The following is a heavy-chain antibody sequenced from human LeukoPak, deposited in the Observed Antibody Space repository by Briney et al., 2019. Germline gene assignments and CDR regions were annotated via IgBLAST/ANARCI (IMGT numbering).Heavy chain of an antibody. D-gene: IGHD3-22*01. Sequence: MAGGSLRLSCAASGFIFSDYYMTWIRQTLGKGLEWLSYISDSGSTINYADSVKGRLTISRDNAKKSLFPHMNSLRAEDTAVYYCAIYYDSSGSIDRWGQGTLVTVSS. CDR3: AIYYDSSGSIDR. J-gene: IGHJ5*02. V-gene: IGHV3-11*01. CDR1: GFIFSDYY. CDR2: ISDSGSTI.